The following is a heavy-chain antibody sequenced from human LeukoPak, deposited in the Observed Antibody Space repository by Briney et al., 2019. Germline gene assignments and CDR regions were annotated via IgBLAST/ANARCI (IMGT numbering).Heavy chain of an antibody. CDR2: ITPTSGVT. J-gene: IGHJ4*02. D-gene: IGHD3-22*01. CDR1: GYTFIAYY. V-gene: IGHV1-2*02. Sequence: GASVRVSCKASGYTFIAYYMHWVRQAPGQGLVWMGWITPTSGVTNYPQQFQGRVTMTRDTSISTAYMELSRLRSDDTAVYYCASLGDSSGFYYVASWGQGTLVTVS. CDR3: ASLGDSSGFYYVAS.